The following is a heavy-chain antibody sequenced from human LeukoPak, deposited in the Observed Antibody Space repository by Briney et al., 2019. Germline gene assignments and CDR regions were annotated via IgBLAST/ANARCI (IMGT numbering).Heavy chain of an antibody. J-gene: IGHJ4*02. Sequence: GGALRLSCTTSGISFGDYAMTWVRQAPGKGVEWVGFIRSKAYGATIEYAASVKGRFTISRDDSKSIAYLQMNSLKTEDTAVYYCTRWRSYFEYWGQGTLVTVSS. CDR1: GISFGDYA. CDR2: IRSKAYGATI. CDR3: TRWRSYFEY. V-gene: IGHV3-49*04. D-gene: IGHD3-3*01.